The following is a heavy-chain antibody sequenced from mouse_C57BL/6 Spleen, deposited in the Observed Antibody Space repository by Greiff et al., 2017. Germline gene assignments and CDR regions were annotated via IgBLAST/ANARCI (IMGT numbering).Heavy chain of an antibody. CDR2: ISDGGSYT. V-gene: IGHV5-4*01. CDR1: GFTFSSYA. CDR3: ARDTDGSSPL. Sequence: EVMLVESGGGLVKPGGSLKLSCAASGFTFSSYAMSWVRQTPEKRLEWVATISDGGSYTYYPDNVKGRFTFSRDNAKNNLYLQMSHLKSEDTAMYYCARDTDGSSPLWGQGTSVTVSS. J-gene: IGHJ4*01. D-gene: IGHD1-1*01.